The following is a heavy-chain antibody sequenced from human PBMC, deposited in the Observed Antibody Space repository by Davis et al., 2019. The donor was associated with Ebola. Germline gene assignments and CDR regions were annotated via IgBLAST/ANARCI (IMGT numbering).Heavy chain of an antibody. CDR2: IYPGDSDT. J-gene: IGHJ6*02. V-gene: IGHV5-51*01. CDR3: ARLGDYSNYGYYYGMDV. D-gene: IGHD4-11*01. CDR1: GYSFTSYW. Sequence: PGGSLRLSCKGSGYSFTSYWIGWVRQLPGKGLEWMGIIYPGDSDTRYSPSFQGQVTISADKSISTAYLQWSSLKASDTAMYYCARLGDYSNYGYYYGMDVWGQGTTVTVSS.